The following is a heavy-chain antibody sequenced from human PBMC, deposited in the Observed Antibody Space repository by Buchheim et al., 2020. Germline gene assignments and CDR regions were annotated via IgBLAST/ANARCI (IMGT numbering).Heavy chain of an antibody. CDR3: AKEEVPNDY. V-gene: IGHV3-23*01. J-gene: IGHJ4*02. CDR2: ISRSGDTT. Sequence: EAQLLESGGGLVQPGGSLRLSCAVSGFTFSNSAMTWVRQAPGKGLEWVSAISRSGDTTYYADFVMGRFTISSDTSKNTLYLQMNSLRVDDTAVYYCAKEEVPNDYWGLGTL. CDR1: GFTFSNSA.